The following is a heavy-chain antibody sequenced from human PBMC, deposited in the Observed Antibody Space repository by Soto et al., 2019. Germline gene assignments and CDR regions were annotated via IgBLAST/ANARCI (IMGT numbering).Heavy chain of an antibody. D-gene: IGHD3-22*01. CDR1: GFTFSSYN. V-gene: IGHV3-48*02. CDR2: ISSSSSTI. Sequence: EVQLVESGGGLVQPGGSLRLSCAVSGFTFSSYNMNWVRQAPGKGLEWVSYISSSSSTIYYADSVKGRFTISRDNAKNSLYLQMNSLRDEDTAVYYCARGIGYYDSSGYYPYYYGMDVWGQGTTVTVSS. J-gene: IGHJ6*02. CDR3: ARGIGYYDSSGYYPYYYGMDV.